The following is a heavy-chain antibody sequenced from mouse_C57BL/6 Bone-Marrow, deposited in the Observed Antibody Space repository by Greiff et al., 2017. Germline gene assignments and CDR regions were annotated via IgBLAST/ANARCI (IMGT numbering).Heavy chain of an antibody. J-gene: IGHJ4*01. CDR3: AREPIITTVVANAMDY. CDR1: GYTFTSYW. Sequence: QVQLQQPGAELVMPGASVKLSCKASGYTFTSYWMHWVKQRPGQGLEWIGEIDPSDSYTNYNQKFKGKSTLTVDKSSSPAYMQISSLTSEDSAVYYCAREPIITTVVANAMDYWGQGTSVTVSS. V-gene: IGHV1-69*01. D-gene: IGHD1-1*01. CDR2: IDPSDSYT.